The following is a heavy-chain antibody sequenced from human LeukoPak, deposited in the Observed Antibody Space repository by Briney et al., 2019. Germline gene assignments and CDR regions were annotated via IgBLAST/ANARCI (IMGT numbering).Heavy chain of an antibody. D-gene: IGHD3-3*01. CDR2: ISYDGSNK. V-gene: IGHV3-30-3*01. J-gene: IGHJ4*02. CDR3: VRDRPPYYDFWSGLDY. CDR1: GLTFSSYA. Sequence: GGSLRLSCAASGLTFSSYAMHWVRQAPGKGLEWVAVISYDGSNKYYADSVKGRFTISRDNSKNTLYLQMSSLRAEDTAVYYCVRDRPPYYDFWSGLDYWGQGTLVTVSS.